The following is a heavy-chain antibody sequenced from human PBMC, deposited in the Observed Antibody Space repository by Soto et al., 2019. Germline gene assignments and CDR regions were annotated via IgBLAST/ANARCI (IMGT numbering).Heavy chain of an antibody. Sequence: EVQLLESGGGFVQPGGSLRLSCAASGFTFSSYAMTWVRQAPGKGLEWVSSISGSGGGTYYADSVKGRFTISRDNSKNTLYLQMNSLRAEDTAVYYCAKVADVRSGNYLAYWGLGTLVTVSS. J-gene: IGHJ4*02. CDR1: GFTFSSYA. CDR3: AKVADVRSGNYLAY. V-gene: IGHV3-23*01. D-gene: IGHD1-26*01. CDR2: ISGSGGGT.